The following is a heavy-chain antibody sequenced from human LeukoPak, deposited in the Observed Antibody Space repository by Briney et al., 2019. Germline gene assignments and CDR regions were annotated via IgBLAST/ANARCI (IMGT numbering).Heavy chain of an antibody. D-gene: IGHD2-15*01. CDR3: ARHRASVAAGFDF. Sequence: SETLSLTCTVSGGSISSYYWSWIRQPPGKGLEWIGNIHYRGSANYSPSLKSRVTISVDASKNQFSLKLSSVTAADTAVYYCARHRASVAAGFDFWGQGTLVTVSS. CDR1: GGSISSYY. V-gene: IGHV4-59*08. CDR2: IHYRGSA. J-gene: IGHJ4*02.